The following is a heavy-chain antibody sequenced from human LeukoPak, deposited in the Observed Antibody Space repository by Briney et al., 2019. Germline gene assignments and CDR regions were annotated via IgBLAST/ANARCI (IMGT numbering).Heavy chain of an antibody. CDR1: GGSISSSNW. CDR3: ATLHDYGDELYYFDY. V-gene: IGHV4-4*02. J-gene: IGHJ4*02. Sequence: PSETLSLTCAVSGGSISSSNWWSWVRQPPGKGLEWIGEIYHSGTTNYNPSLKGRVTISLDESKNQFSLKLSSVTAADTAVYYCATLHDYGDELYYFDYWGQGTLVTVSS. D-gene: IGHD4-17*01. CDR2: IYHSGTT.